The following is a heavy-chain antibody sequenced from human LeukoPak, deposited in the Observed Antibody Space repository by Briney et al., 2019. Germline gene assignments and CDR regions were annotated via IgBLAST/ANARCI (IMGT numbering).Heavy chain of an antibody. CDR2: IYYSGST. CDR1: GGSISSYY. CDR3: ARGIMVRGVISGYYYGMDV. Sequence: SETLSLTCTVSGGSISSYYWSWIRQPPGKGLEWIGYIYYSGSTNYNPSLKSRVTISVDTSKNQFSLKLSSVTAADTAVYYCARGIMVRGVISGYYYGMDVWGQGTTVTVSS. J-gene: IGHJ6*02. V-gene: IGHV4-59*01. D-gene: IGHD3-10*01.